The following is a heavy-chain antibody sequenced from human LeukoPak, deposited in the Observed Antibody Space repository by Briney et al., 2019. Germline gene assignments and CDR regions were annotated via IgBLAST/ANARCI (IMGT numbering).Heavy chain of an antibody. D-gene: IGHD6-25*01. CDR2: IYHTGST. Sequence: SETLSLTCTVSDYSISSGYYWGWIRQPPGKGLEWIGSIYHTGSTYCNPSLKSRVTISVDTSKNQFSLKLSSVTAADTAVYYCARGGAAGRSFDYWGQGTLVTVSS. CDR1: DYSISSGYY. J-gene: IGHJ4*02. CDR3: ARGGAAGRSFDY. V-gene: IGHV4-38-2*02.